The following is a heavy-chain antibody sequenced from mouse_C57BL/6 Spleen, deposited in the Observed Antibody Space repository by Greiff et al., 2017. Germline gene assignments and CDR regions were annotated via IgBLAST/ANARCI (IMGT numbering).Heavy chain of an antibody. CDR1: GYTFTSYW. J-gene: IGHJ1*03. Sequence: VQLQQPGAELVMPGASVKLSCKASGYTFTSYWMHWVKQRPGQGLEWIGEIDPSDSYTNYNQKFKGKSTLTVDKSSSTAYMQLSSLTSEDSAVYYCASPGSSFYWYFDVWGTGTTVTVSS. D-gene: IGHD1-1*01. V-gene: IGHV1-69*01. CDR3: ASPGSSFYWYFDV. CDR2: IDPSDSYT.